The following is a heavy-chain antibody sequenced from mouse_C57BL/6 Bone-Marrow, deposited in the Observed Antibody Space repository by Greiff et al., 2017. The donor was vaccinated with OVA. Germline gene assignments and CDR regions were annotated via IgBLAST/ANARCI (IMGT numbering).Heavy chain of an antibody. CDR1: GFTFSDYY. V-gene: IGHV5-16*01. D-gene: IGHD6-1*01. Sequence: EVKLMDSEGGLVQPGSSMKLSCTASGFTFSDYYMAWVRQVPEKGLEWVANINYDGSSTYYLDSLKSRFIISRDNAKNILYLQMSSLKSEDTATYYCARVAGYFDYWGQGTTLTVSS. J-gene: IGHJ2*01. CDR3: ARVAGYFDY. CDR2: INYDGSST.